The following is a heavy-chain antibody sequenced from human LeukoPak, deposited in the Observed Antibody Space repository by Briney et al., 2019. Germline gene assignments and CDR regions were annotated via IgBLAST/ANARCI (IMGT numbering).Heavy chain of an antibody. J-gene: IGHJ3*01. CDR1: GGSFTTHH. CDR3: ASDSISMNAFDA. Sequence: SETLSLTCTVSGGSFTTHHWSWIRQPPGKGLEWIGYISYIGSTNYNPSLKSRVTISIDTSKNEVSLMLTSVTAADAAVYYCASDSISMNAFDAWGQGTTVTVSS. D-gene: IGHD3-22*01. CDR2: ISYIGST. V-gene: IGHV4-59*11.